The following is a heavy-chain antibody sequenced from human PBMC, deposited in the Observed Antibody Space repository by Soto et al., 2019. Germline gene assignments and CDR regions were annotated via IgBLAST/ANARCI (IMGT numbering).Heavy chain of an antibody. Sequence: GGSLRLSCAASGFTFSSYAMHWVRQAPGKGLEWVAVISYDGSNKYYADSVKGRFTIPRDNSKNTLYLQMNSLRAEDTAVYYFARAGERKRRETSLFDCGGQGSWDPVSS. CDR2: ISYDGSNK. CDR3: ARAGERKRRETSLFDC. J-gene: IGHJ4*02. CDR1: GFTFSSYA. D-gene: IGHD6-25*01. V-gene: IGHV3-30-3*01.